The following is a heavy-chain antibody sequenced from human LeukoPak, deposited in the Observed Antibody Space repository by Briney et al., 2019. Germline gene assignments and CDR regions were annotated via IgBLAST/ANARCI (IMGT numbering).Heavy chain of an antibody. V-gene: IGHV3-48*01. Sequence: GGSLRLSCAAPGFTFSLYSMTWVRQGPGKGLEWISYISFSSNTIYYADSVKGRLTISRDNAKNSLFLQMNGLRAEDTAIYYCARVRQPSLRNYFDLWGQGTLVTVSS. CDR2: ISFSSNTI. CDR1: GFTFSLYS. J-gene: IGHJ4*02. CDR3: ARVRQPSLRNYFDL. D-gene: IGHD6-13*01.